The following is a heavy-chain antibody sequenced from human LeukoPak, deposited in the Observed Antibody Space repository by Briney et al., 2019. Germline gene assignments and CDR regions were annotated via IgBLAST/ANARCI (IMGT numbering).Heavy chain of an antibody. CDR3: ARDLPLTAGPQRPFDY. CDR1: GGTFSSYA. CDR2: IIPILGIA. V-gene: IGHV1-69*04. D-gene: IGHD6-13*01. J-gene: IGHJ4*02. Sequence: GASVKVSCKASGGTFSSYAISWVRQAPGQGLEWMGRIIPILGIANYAQKFQGRVTITADKSTSTAYMELSSLRSEDTAVYYCARDLPLTAGPQRPFDYWGQGTLVTVSS.